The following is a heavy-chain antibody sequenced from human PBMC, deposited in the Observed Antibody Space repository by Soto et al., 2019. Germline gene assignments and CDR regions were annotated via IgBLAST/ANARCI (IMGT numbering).Heavy chain of an antibody. D-gene: IGHD3-10*01. Sequence: PGESLKISCKGSGYSFTSYWIGWVRQMPGKGLEWMGIIYPGDSDTRYSPSFQGHVTISVYKSISTAYLQWSSLKASDTAIYYCARPPNYYGPFDYWGQGTLVTVSS. CDR2: IYPGDSDT. CDR3: ARPPNYYGPFDY. V-gene: IGHV5-51*01. J-gene: IGHJ4*02. CDR1: GYSFTSYW.